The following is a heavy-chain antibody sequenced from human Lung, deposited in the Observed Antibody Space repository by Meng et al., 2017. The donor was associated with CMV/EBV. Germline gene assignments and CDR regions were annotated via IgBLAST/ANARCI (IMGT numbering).Heavy chain of an antibody. D-gene: IGHD3-3*01. V-gene: IGHV1-18*01. CDR1: GYTFTSYG. J-gene: IGHJ6*02. CDR3: ARDDEQSIFGVVIIGYYYYDMDV. CDR2: ISAYNGNT. Sequence: SAXVTXXASGYTFTSYGISWVRQAPGQGLEWMGWISAYNGNTNYARKLQGRVTMTTDTSTSTAYMELRSLRSDDTALYYCARDDEQSIFGVVIIGYYYYDMDVWGQGXTVTVSS.